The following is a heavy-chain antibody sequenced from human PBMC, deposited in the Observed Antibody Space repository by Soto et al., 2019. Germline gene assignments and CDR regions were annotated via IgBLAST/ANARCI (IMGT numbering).Heavy chain of an antibody. Sequence: ASVKVSCKASGYTFTSYYMHWVRQAPGQGLEWMGIINPSGGSTSYAQKFQGRVTMTRDTSTSTVYMELSSLRSEDTAVYYCARHLGERFGETYYYYGMDVWGQGTTVTVSS. CDR2: INPSGGST. D-gene: IGHD3-10*01. CDR1: GYTFTSYY. V-gene: IGHV1-46*01. J-gene: IGHJ6*02. CDR3: ARHLGERFGETYYYYGMDV.